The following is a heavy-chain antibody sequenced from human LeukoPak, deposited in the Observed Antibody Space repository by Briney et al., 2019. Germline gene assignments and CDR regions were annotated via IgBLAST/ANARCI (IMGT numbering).Heavy chain of an antibody. CDR2: ISESGGYT. D-gene: IGHD2-15*01. CDR1: GFSFSSYA. V-gene: IGHV3-23*01. Sequence: PGGSLRLSCATSGFSFSSYAMSWVRQAPGKGLEWVSAISESGGYTNYAGSVKGRFTISRDNSKNTLYLQMNSLRVEDTAVYYCAKEACGGSCSSDYFDSWGQGTLVTVSS. CDR3: AKEACGGSCSSDYFDS. J-gene: IGHJ4*02.